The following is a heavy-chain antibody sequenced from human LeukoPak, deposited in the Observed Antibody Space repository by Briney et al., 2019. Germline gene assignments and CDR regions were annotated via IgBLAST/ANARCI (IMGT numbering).Heavy chain of an antibody. V-gene: IGHV1-46*01. J-gene: IGHJ4*02. CDR1: GYTFTSYY. Sequence: ASVKVSCKASGYTFTSYYMHWVRQAPGQGLEWMGIINPSGGSTSYAQKFQGRVTMTRDMSTSTVYMELSSLRSEDTAVYYCARAGTYYYDSSGYYKFDYWGQGTLVTVSS. CDR2: INPSGGST. D-gene: IGHD3-22*01. CDR3: ARAGTYYYDSSGYYKFDY.